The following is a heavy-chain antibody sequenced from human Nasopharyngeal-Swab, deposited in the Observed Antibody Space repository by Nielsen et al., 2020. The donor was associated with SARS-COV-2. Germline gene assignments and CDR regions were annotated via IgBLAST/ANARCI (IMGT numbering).Heavy chain of an antibody. CDR2: ISSSSSTI. CDR1: GFTVSSYS. Sequence: GGSLRPSCAASGFTVSSYSMNWVRQAPGKGLEWVSYISSSSSTIYYADSVKGRFTISRDNAKNSMYLQMNSLRAEDTAVYYCAGGGSSSWYYFDYWGQGTLVTVSS. V-gene: IGHV3-48*04. J-gene: IGHJ4*02. CDR3: AGGGSSSWYYFDY. D-gene: IGHD6-13*01.